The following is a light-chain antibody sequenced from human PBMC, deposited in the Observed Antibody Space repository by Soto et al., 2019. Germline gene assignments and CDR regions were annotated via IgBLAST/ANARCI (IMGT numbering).Light chain of an antibody. V-gene: IGKV3-20*01. CDR2: GAS. Sequence: VLTQSPGTLSLSPGERATLSCRASQSVSSNYLAWYQQKPGQAPRLLIYGASSRATGIPDRFSGSGSGTDFTLTINRLEPEDFAVYYCQQYGSSPLITFGQGTRLEIK. CDR3: QQYGSSPLIT. J-gene: IGKJ5*01. CDR1: QSVSSNY.